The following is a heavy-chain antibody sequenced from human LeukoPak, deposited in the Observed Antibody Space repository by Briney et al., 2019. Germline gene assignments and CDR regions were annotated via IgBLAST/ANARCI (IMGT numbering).Heavy chain of an antibody. CDR3: AKGGKWDVTPFDY. D-gene: IGHD1-26*01. V-gene: IGHV3-7*01. CDR2: IKKDGSEQ. J-gene: IGHJ4*02. CDR1: GFTFSSYW. Sequence: GGSLRLSCAASGFTFSSYWMNWVRQAPGKGLEWVANIKKDGSEQNYADSVKGRFTISRDNAKNSLYLQMNSLRPEDTAVYYCAKGGKWDVTPFDYWGQGTLVTVSS.